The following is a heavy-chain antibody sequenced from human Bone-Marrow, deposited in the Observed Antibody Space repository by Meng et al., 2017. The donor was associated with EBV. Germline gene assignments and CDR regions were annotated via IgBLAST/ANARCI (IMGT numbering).Heavy chain of an antibody. Sequence: VQLVESGPGLVKPSQTLSLTCAATGDSINSGGYYWSWIRQAPGKGLEWIGYIFFRGETYYTSSFRSRTTISLDTSKNQFSLKLTSVTAADTAVYYCARAGGSFTVDPWGQGALVTVSS. CDR1: GDSINSGGYY. CDR3: ARAGGSFTVDP. V-gene: IGHV4-30-4*08. D-gene: IGHD1-26*01. CDR2: IFFRGET. J-gene: IGHJ5*02.